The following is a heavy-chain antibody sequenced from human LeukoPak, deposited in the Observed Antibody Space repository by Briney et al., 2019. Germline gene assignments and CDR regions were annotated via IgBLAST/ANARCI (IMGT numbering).Heavy chain of an antibody. D-gene: IGHD5-12*01. CDR1: GFIFGKYS. Sequence: GGSLRRSCAASGFIFGKYSMNWVRQAPGKGLEWVSYMNDNGGAIYYADSVKGRFTISRDNAKNSLYLQMNSLRDEDSAVYYCARDYSGYGAIDYWGQGTLVTVSS. J-gene: IGHJ4*02. V-gene: IGHV3-48*02. CDR3: ARDYSGYGAIDY. CDR2: MNDNGGAI.